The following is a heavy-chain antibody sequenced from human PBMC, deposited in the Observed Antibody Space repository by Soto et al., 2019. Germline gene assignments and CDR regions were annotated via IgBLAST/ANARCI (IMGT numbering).Heavy chain of an antibody. J-gene: IGHJ4*02. D-gene: IGHD3-22*01. CDR3: GRDWRWYYDNSSQIWYY. CDR2: ISAYNGDT. CDR1: GYTFRSYG. V-gene: IGHV1-18*04. Sequence: GASVKVSGKASGYTFRSYGISWVRQAPGQGLEWVGWISAYNGDTHYAPKFQDRSTLTTETSTDTAYMEFRSLRLDDTAVYYCGRDWRWYYDNSSQIWYYWGQGSLVTVSS.